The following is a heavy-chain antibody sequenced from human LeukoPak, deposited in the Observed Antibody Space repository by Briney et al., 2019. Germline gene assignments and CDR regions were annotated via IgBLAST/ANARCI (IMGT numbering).Heavy chain of an antibody. CDR1: GFTFSNHG. D-gene: IGHD3-22*01. V-gene: IGHV3-23*01. CDR2: MSGGGDTS. CDR3: ARDYDYDSSGYSSD. Sequence: PGGSLRLSCAASGFTFSNHGMHWVRQAPGKGLEWVSSMSGGGDTSYYADSVKGRFAVSRDYSKNTLYLQMDSLRAEDTAVYYCARDYDYDSSGYSSDWGQGTLVTVSS. J-gene: IGHJ4*02.